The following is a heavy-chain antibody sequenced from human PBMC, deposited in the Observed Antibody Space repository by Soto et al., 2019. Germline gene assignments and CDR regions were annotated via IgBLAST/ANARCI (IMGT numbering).Heavy chain of an antibody. CDR3: ARSRLAPRPRDY. Sequence: SETLSLTCAVYGGSFSGYYWSWIRQPPGKGLEWIGEINHSGSTNYNPSLKSRVTISVDTSKNQFSLKLSSVTAADTAVYYCARSRLAPRPRDYWGQGTLLTLS. CDR1: GGSFSGYY. CDR2: INHSGST. J-gene: IGHJ4*02. V-gene: IGHV4-34*01. D-gene: IGHD6-6*01.